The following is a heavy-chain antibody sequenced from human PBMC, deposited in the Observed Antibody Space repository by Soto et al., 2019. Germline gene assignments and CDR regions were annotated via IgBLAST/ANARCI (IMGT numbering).Heavy chain of an antibody. J-gene: IGHJ4*01. D-gene: IGHD3-3*01. V-gene: IGHV1-69*01. CDR3: AREKSRIFEEYYFDY. CDR1: GGTFSSYA. CDR2: IIPIFGTA. Sequence: QVQLVQSGAEVKKPGSSVKVSCKASGGTFSSYAISGVRQAPGQGLEWMGGIIPIFGTANYAQKFQGRVTITADESTRTAYMELSSLRSEDTAVYYCAREKSRIFEEYYFDYCGHGTLVTVSS.